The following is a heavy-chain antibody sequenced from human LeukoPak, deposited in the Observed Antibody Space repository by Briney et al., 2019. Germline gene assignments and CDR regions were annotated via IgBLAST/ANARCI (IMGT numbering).Heavy chain of an antibody. J-gene: IGHJ4*02. V-gene: IGHV3-66*01. CDR2: IYSGGST. CDR1: GFTVSSNY. Sequence: HPGGSLRLSCAASGFTVSSNYMSWVRQAPGKGLEWVSVIYSGGSTYYADSVKGRFTISRDNSKNTLYLQMNSLRAEDTAVYYCARDSRYYDSSGYQGHYFDYWGQGTLVTVSS. D-gene: IGHD3-22*01. CDR3: ARDSRYYDSSGYQGHYFDY.